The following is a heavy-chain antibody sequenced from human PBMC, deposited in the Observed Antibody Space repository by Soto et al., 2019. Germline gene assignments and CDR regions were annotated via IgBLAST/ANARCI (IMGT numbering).Heavy chain of an antibody. Sequence: GGSLRLSCAASGFTFSDYYMSWIRQAPGKGLEWVSYISSSGSTIYYADSVKGRFTISRDNAKNSLYLQMNSLRAEDTAVYYCARAETYYDFWSGYSPIHLDYWGQGTLVTVSS. V-gene: IGHV3-11*01. CDR3: ARAETYYDFWSGYSPIHLDY. CDR1: GFTFSDYY. CDR2: ISSSGSTI. J-gene: IGHJ4*02. D-gene: IGHD3-3*01.